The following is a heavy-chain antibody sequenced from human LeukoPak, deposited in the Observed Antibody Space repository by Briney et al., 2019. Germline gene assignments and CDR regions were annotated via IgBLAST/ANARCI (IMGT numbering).Heavy chain of an antibody. V-gene: IGHV4-39*07. CDR1: GGSISSSSYY. Sequence: PSETLSLTCTVSGGSISSSSYYWGWIRQPPGKGLEWIGSMYYIGSTYYNPSLKSRVTISVDTSKNQFSLKLSSVTAADTAVYYCAREGLNMVRGIIPKEAWGWFDPWGQGTLVTVSS. CDR2: MYYIGST. D-gene: IGHD3-10*01. CDR3: AREGLNMVRGIIPKEAWGWFDP. J-gene: IGHJ5*02.